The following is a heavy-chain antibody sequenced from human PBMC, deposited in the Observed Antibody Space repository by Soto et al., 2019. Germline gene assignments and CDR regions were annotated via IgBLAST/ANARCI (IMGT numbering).Heavy chain of an antibody. Sequence: QVQVVQSGPELKKPGASVKVSCKAQGYIFTKYGIGWVRQAPGHGLEWMGLINVYNGDRKVAQKFQDRVSMTTDTATDTAYMELKSLRSGDTAVXXXXXXXXGGDRMLNWFDPWGQGTLV. D-gene: IGHD2-21*02. CDR1: GYIFTKYG. CDR2: INVYNGDR. CDR3: XXXXXGGDRMLNWFDP. J-gene: IGHJ5*02. V-gene: IGHV1-18*01.